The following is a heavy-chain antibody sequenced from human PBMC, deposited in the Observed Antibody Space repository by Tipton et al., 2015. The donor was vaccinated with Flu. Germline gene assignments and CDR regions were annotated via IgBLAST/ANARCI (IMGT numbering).Heavy chain of an antibody. CDR1: GFTLSGYY. D-gene: IGHD3-10*01. Sequence: SLRLSCAASGFTLSGYYMSWIRQAPGKGLEWVSYISGGGSIMYYADSVKGRFTISRDNAKNSLYLQMSDLRVEDTAVYYCVRAIAASGSFWGQGTLVTVSS. J-gene: IGHJ4*02. CDR2: ISGGGSIM. CDR3: VRAIAASGSF. V-gene: IGHV3-11*04.